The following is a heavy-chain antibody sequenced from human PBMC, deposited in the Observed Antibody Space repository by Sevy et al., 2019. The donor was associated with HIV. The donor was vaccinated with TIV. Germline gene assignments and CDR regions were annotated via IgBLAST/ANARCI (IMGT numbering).Heavy chain of an antibody. Sequence: ASVKVSCKASGYTFTGHYIHWVRQAPGQGLEWMGLINPNSGATKYAQKFQGRVTMTRDTSISAAYMDLSGLRSDDTAVYYCARGNMITFGRVIATFDAWGRGTQVTVS. CDR3: ARGNMITFGRVIATFDA. D-gene: IGHD3-16*02. CDR1: GYTFTGHY. J-gene: IGHJ4*02. V-gene: IGHV1-2*02. CDR2: INPNSGAT.